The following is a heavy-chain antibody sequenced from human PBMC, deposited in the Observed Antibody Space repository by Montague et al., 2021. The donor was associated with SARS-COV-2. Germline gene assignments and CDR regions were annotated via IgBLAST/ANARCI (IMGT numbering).Heavy chain of an antibody. CDR1: GFSLSTSGMC. CDR2: XXWDDDK. V-gene: IGHV2-70*01. D-gene: IGHD3-16*01. Sequence: PALVKPTQTLTLTCTFSGFSLSTSGMCVSWIRQPPGKALEWLALXXWDDDKYYSTSLKARLTISKDTSKNQVVLTMTNRDPVDTATYYCATTIYDYVWGTRVEFDYRGQGTLVTGSS. J-gene: IGHJ4*02. CDR3: ATTIYDYVWGTRVEFDY.